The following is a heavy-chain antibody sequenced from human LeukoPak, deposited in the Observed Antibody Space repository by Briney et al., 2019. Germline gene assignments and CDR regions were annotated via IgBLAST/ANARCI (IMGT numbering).Heavy chain of an antibody. J-gene: IGHJ6*02. CDR2: INHSGST. D-gene: IGHD6-19*01. CDR1: GGSFSGYY. CDR3: ARGQLGYSSGLGYYYGMDV. Sequence: SETLSLTCAVYGGSFSGYYWSWIRQPPGKGLEWIGEINHSGSTNYNPSLKSRVTISVDTSKNQFSLKLSSVTAEDTAVYYCARGQLGYSSGLGYYYGMDVWGQGTTVTVSS. V-gene: IGHV4-34*01.